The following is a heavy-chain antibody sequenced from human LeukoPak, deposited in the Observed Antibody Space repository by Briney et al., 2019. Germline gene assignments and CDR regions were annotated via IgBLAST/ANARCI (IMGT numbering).Heavy chain of an antibody. D-gene: IGHD6-19*01. J-gene: IGHJ3*01. CDR1: GFTFSRYV. CDR2: ITTAGGTT. CDR3: AKSLLQWDAFDL. Sequence: AGGSLRLSCVGSGFTFSRYVMNWVRQAPGKGLECISTITTAGGTTYYTDSVKGRFTISRDNSKDTLYLQMDSLRAEDTAVYYCAKSLLQWDAFDLWGQGTVVTVSS. V-gene: IGHV3-23*01.